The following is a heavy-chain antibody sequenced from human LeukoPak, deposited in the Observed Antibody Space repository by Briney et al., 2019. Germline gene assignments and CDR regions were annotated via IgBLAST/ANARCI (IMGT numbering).Heavy chain of an antibody. CDR1: GGSISSYY. CDR2: IYYSGSA. D-gene: IGHD2-2*01. V-gene: IGHV4-59*01. CDR3: ARDRGCSSTSCYPDAFDI. Sequence: SKTLSLTCTVSGGSISSYYWSWARQPPGKGLEWIGYIYYSGSANYSPSLKSRVTILVDTSKNQFSLKLNSVTAADTAVYYCARDRGCSSTSCYPDAFDIWGQGTMVTVSS. J-gene: IGHJ3*02.